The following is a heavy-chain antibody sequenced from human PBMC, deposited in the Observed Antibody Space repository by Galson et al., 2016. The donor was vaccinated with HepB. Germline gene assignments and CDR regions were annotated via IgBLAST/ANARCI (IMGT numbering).Heavy chain of an antibody. CDR1: GDSVSNNIAA. Sequence: CAISGDSVSNNIAAWNWIRQSPSRGLEWLGRAYYRYDWYNDYAGSVRSRITINPDTSKNQFSLQLTSVTPDDTAVYYGARAGGLNENFHFDYWGQGTLVTVSS. D-gene: IGHD1-1*01. J-gene: IGHJ4*02. CDR3: ARAGGLNENFHFDY. CDR2: AYYRYDWYN. V-gene: IGHV6-1*01.